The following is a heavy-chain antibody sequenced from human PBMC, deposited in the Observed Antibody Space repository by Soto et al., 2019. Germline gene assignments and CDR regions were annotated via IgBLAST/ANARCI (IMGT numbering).Heavy chain of an antibody. J-gene: IGHJ5*02. CDR1: GGSISSSSYY. CDR2: IYYSGST. D-gene: IGHD2-2*01. CDR3: ACRDIGYCSSTSCYGSGWFDP. V-gene: IGHV4-39*01. Sequence: QLQLQESGPGLVKPSETLSLTCTVSGGSISSSSYYWGWIRQPPGKGLEWIGSIYYSGSTYYNPSLKSRVTISVDTSKNRFSLNLSSVTSADTAVYYCACRDIGYCSSTSCYGSGWFDPWGQGTLVTVAS.